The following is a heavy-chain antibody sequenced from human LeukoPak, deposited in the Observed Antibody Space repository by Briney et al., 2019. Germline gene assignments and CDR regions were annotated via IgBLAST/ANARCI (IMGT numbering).Heavy chain of an antibody. Sequence: GESLQISCKGSGSTFTSYWIAWVRQMPGKGLEWMGIIYPGDSDTRYSPSFQGQVTISADKSISTAYLQWSSLKASDTAMYYCARRYYGSGSYYNWFDPWGQGTLVTVSS. D-gene: IGHD3-10*01. CDR1: GSTFTSYW. CDR3: ARRYYGSGSYYNWFDP. J-gene: IGHJ5*02. CDR2: IYPGDSDT. V-gene: IGHV5-51*01.